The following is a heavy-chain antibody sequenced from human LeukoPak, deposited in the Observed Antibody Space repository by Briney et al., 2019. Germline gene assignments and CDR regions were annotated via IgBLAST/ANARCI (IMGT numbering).Heavy chain of an antibody. CDR2: INPSGGST. V-gene: IGHV1-46*01. CDR3: AITAGRSDYYYYYMDV. J-gene: IGHJ6*03. Sequence: GASVKVSCKASGYTFTSYYMHWVRQAPGQGLEWMGIINPSGGSTSYALKFQGRVTMTRDMSTSTVYMELSSLRSEDTAVYYCAITAGRSDYYYYYMDVWGKGTTVTVSS. D-gene: IGHD3-3*01. CDR1: GYTFTSYY.